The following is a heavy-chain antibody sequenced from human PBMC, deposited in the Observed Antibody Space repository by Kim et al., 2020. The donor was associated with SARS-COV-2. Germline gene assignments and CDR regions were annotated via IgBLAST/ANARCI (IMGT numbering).Heavy chain of an antibody. Sequence: GGSLRLSCAASGFTFRSYGMHWVRQAPGKGLEWVAVISYDGSNKYYADSVKGRFTISRDNSKNTLYLQMNSLRAEDTAVYYCARSRGSGIISGSDWFDPWGQGTLVTVSS. V-gene: IGHV3-30*03. CDR1: GFTFRSYG. CDR2: ISYDGSNK. J-gene: IGHJ5*02. CDR3: ARSRGSGIISGSDWFDP. D-gene: IGHD2-15*01.